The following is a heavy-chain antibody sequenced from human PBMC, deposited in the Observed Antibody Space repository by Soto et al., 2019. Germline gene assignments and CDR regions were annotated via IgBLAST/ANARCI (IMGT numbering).Heavy chain of an antibody. Sequence: HPGGSLRLSCAASGFTFSTYAMTWVRQAPGKGLEWVSGISGSGDSTYYPDSVKGRFITSRDNSKNTLYLQMRSLTAEDTAVYYCASGRGNYFFPPSWDAFHLWGQGTMVTVSS. D-gene: IGHD1-26*01. CDR3: ASGRGNYFFPPSWDAFHL. CDR1: GFTFSTYA. V-gene: IGHV3-23*01. CDR2: ISGSGDST. J-gene: IGHJ3*01.